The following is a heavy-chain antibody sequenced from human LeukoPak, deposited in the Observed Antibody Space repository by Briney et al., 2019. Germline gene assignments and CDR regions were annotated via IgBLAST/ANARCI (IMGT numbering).Heavy chain of an antibody. CDR1: GYTFTSYG. J-gene: IGHJ4*02. CDR2: ISAYNGNT. Sequence: ASVKVSCKASGYTFTSYGISWVRQAPGQGLEWMGWISAYNGNTDYAQSLQGRVTMTIDTSTSKVYMELRSLRSDDTAVYYCARDVGRSYDLDYWGQGTLATVSS. V-gene: IGHV1-18*01. CDR3: ARDVGRSYDLDY. D-gene: IGHD3-16*01.